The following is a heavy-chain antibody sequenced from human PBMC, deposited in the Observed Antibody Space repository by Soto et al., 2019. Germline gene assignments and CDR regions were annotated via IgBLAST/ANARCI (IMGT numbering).Heavy chain of an antibody. J-gene: IGHJ2*01. D-gene: IGHD3-10*01. CDR1: GFTFSDYY. CDR3: ARDSLLWFGALLKTIKCWYFDL. V-gene: IGHV3-11*01. CDR2: ISSSGSTL. Sequence: QVQLVESGGGLVKPGGSLRLSCAASGFTFSDYYMSWIRQAPGKGLECVSYISSSGSTLYYADSVKGRFTISRDNAKNSLHLQMNSLRAEDTAVYYCARDSLLWFGALLKTIKCWYFDLWCRGTLVTVSS.